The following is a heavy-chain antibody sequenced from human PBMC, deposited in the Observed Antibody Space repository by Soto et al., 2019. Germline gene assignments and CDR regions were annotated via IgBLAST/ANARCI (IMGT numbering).Heavy chain of an antibody. D-gene: IGHD3-10*01. V-gene: IGHV4-30-4*01. Sequence: SETLSLTCTVSGGSISSGDYYWSWIRQPPGKGLEWIGYIYYSGSTYYNPSLKSRVTISVDTSKNQFSLKLSSVTAADTAVYYCASRKSSPYFDYWGQGTLVIVSS. J-gene: IGHJ4*02. CDR2: IYYSGST. CDR3: ASRKSSPYFDY. CDR1: GGSISSGDYY.